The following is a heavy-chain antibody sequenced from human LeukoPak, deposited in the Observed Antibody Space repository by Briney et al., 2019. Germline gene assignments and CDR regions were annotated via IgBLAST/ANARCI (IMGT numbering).Heavy chain of an antibody. D-gene: IGHD3-16*01. CDR2: ISGTRSST. V-gene: IGHV3-23*01. CDR1: GFTFSNYA. CDR3: AKGRWGELRAGGLFDY. Sequence: GGSLRLSCAASGFTFSNYAMTWVRQAPGKGLECVSSISGTRSSTYYADSVRGRFTISRDNSKNTLYLQVNSLRVEDTAIYYCAKGRWGELRAGGLFDYWGQGTQVTVSS. J-gene: IGHJ4*02.